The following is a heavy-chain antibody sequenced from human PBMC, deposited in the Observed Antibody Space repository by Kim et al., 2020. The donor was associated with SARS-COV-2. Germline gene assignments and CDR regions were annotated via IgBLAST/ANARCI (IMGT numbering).Heavy chain of an antibody. CDR3: ARQRKQWLVQDAFDI. V-gene: IGHV4-39*01. CDR2: IYYSGST. J-gene: IGHJ3*02. D-gene: IGHD6-19*01. Sequence: SETLSLTCTVSGGSISSSSYYWGWIRQPPGKGLEWIGSIYYSGSTYYNPSLKSRVTISVDTSKNQFSLKLSSVTAVDTAVYYCARQRKQWLVQDAFDIWGQGTMVTVSS. CDR1: GGSISSSSYY.